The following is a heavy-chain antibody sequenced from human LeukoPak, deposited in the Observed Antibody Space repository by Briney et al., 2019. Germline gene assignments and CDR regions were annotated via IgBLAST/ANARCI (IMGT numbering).Heavy chain of an antibody. CDR1: GGTFSSYA. J-gene: IGHJ3*02. CDR3: ARGWDAFDI. V-gene: IGHV1-69*04. D-gene: IGHD1-26*01. Sequence: EASVKVSCKASGGTFSSYAISWVRQAPGQGLEWMGRIIPILGIANYAQKFQGRVTMTRNTSISTAYMELSSLRSEDTAVYYCARGWDAFDIWGQGTMVTVSS. CDR2: IIPILGIA.